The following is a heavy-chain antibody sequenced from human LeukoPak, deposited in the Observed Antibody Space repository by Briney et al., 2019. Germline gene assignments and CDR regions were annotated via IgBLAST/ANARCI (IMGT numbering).Heavy chain of an antibody. D-gene: IGHD4-17*01. J-gene: IGHJ4*02. V-gene: IGHV3-23*01. CDR1: GFTFNNYD. Sequence: PGGTLRLSCAASGFTFNNYDITWVRQAPGKGLEWVSAISGSGGSTYYADSVKGRFTISRDNSKNTLYLQMNSLRAEDTAVYYCAKEPNDYGDYPSKTFDYWGQGTLVTVSS. CDR2: ISGSGGST. CDR3: AKEPNDYGDYPSKTFDY.